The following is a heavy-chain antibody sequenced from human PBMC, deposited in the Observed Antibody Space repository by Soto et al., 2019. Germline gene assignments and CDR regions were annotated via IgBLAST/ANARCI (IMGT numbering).Heavy chain of an antibody. CDR3: TRVVVGSYGYFDY. D-gene: IGHD2-15*01. J-gene: IGHJ4*02. V-gene: IGHV3-74*01. CDR1: GFTFSGYW. Sequence: GGSLRLACVASGFTFSGYWMHWVRQVPGKGLVWVSRISSDGITTTYADSVKGRFTISRDNAKNTLYLQMNSLRAEDTAMYYCTRVVVGSYGYFDYWGQGALVTVSS. CDR2: ISSDGITT.